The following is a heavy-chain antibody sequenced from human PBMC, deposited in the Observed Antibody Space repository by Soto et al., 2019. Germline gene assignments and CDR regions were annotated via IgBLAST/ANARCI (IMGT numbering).Heavy chain of an antibody. V-gene: IGHV1-3*04. D-gene: IGHD6-19*01. Sequence: ASVKVSCKASGYTFTRYAIHWVRQAPGQRLEWMGWINTVNGDTEYSQNFQGRVIITRDTSATTAYMELSSLRSADTTVYYCARDLRGTGWYDYWGQGTLVTVSS. J-gene: IGHJ4*02. CDR2: INTVNGDT. CDR3: ARDLRGTGWYDY. CDR1: GYTFTRYA.